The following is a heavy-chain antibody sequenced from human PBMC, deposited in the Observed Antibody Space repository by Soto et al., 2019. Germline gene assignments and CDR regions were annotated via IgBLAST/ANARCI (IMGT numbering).Heavy chain of an antibody. Sequence: QVQLVQSGAEVKKPGASVKVSCKASGYTFTGYYMHWVRQAPGQGLEWMGWINPNSGGTNYAQKFQGWVTMTRDTALSTAYMELCRLRSDDTAVYYCARGHRFGELPFGYLGQGTLVTVSS. CDR1: GYTFTGYY. V-gene: IGHV1-2*04. J-gene: IGHJ4*02. CDR2: INPNSGGT. CDR3: ARGHRFGELPFGY. D-gene: IGHD3-10*01.